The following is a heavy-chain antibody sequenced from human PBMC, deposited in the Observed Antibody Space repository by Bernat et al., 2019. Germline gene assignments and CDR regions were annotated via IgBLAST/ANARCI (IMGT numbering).Heavy chain of an antibody. D-gene: IGHD6-6*01. V-gene: IGHV1-69*01. J-gene: IGHJ6*03. CDR2: IIPIFGTA. CDR3: ATLGPAAKEYSSSPPLVNYYYYYMDV. CDR1: GGTFSSYA. Sequence: QVQLVQSGAEVKKPGSSVKVSCKASGGTFSSYAISWVRQAPGQGLEWMGGIIPIFGTANYAQKFQGRVTITADESTSTAYMELSSLRSEDTAVYYCATLGPAAKEYSSSPPLVNYYYYYMDVWGKGTTVTVSS.